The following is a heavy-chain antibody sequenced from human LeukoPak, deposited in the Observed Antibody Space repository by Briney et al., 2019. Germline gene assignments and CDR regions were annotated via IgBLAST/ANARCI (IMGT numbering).Heavy chain of an antibody. J-gene: IGHJ4*02. CDR1: GFTVSPNY. CDR2: IYSGGST. V-gene: IGHV3-53*01. D-gene: IGHD3-22*01. Sequence: GGSLRLSCAASGFTVSPNYMTWVRQAPGKGLEWVSVIYSGGSTYYADPVRGRFTISRDNSKNTLYLQMNSLRAEDTAVYYCTRVLVVDSSGYYGYYFDYWGKGTLVTVSS. CDR3: TRVLVVDSSGYYGYYFDY.